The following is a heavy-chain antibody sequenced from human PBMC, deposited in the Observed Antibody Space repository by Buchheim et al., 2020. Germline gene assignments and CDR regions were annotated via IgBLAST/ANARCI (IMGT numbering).Heavy chain of an antibody. Sequence: VQLLESGGGLVQPGRSLRLSCAASGFTFSSYGMHWVRQAPGKGLEWVAVISYDGSNKYYADSVKGRFTISRDNSKNTLYLQMNSLRAEDTAVYYCATLGGYSYGPEDYWGQGTL. J-gene: IGHJ4*02. CDR3: ATLGGYSYGPEDY. CDR2: ISYDGSNK. CDR1: GFTFSSYG. V-gene: IGHV3-30*03. D-gene: IGHD5-18*01.